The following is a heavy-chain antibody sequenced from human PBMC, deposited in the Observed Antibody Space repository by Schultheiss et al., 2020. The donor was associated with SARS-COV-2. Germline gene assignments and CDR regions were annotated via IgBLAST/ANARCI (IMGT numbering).Heavy chain of an antibody. J-gene: IGHJ4*02. CDR2: IYYSGST. CDR3: SGRSSSSWYYFDY. Sequence: SETLSLTCTVSGGSISSYYWSWIRQPPGKGLEWIGYIYYSGSTNYNPSLKSRVTISVDKSKNQFSLKLSSVTAADTAVYYCSGRSSSSWYYFDYWGQGTLVTVSS. D-gene: IGHD6-13*01. V-gene: IGHV4-59*12. CDR1: GGSISSYY.